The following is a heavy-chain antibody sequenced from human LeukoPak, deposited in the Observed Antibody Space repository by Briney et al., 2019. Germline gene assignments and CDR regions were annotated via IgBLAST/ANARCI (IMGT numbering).Heavy chain of an antibody. D-gene: IGHD3-10*01. J-gene: IGHJ5*02. CDR2: IYYSGST. V-gene: IGHV4-59*01. Sequence: SETLSLTCTVAGGSISSYYWSWIRQPPGKGLEWIGYIYYSGSTNYKPSLKSRVTISVDTSKNQFSLKLSSVTAADTAVYYCARGGYYGSGNDFRFDPWGQGTLVTVSS. CDR3: ARGGYYGSGNDFRFDP. CDR1: GGSISSYY.